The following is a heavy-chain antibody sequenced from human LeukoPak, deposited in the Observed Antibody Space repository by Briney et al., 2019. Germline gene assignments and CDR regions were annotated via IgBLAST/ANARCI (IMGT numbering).Heavy chain of an antibody. J-gene: IGHJ4*02. CDR1: GGSISSGGYY. D-gene: IGHD6-6*01. Sequence: SETLSLTCTVSGGSISSGGYYWSWIRQHPGKGLEWIGYIYYNGSTYCNPSLKSRVTISVDTSKNQFSLKLSSVTAADTAVYYCARTGGVAARPIFDYWGQGTLVTVSS. CDR3: ARTGGVAARPIFDY. CDR2: IYYNGST. V-gene: IGHV4-31*03.